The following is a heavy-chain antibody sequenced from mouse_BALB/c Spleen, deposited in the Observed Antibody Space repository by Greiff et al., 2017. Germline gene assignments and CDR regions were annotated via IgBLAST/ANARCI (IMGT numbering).Heavy chain of an antibody. CDR3: ARESSTLYYFDY. CDR1: GFTFSSFG. J-gene: IGHJ2*01. Sequence: EVKLVESGGGLVQPGGSRKLSCAASGFTFSSFGMHRVRQAPEKGLEWVAYISSGSSTIYYADTVKGRFTISRDNPKNTLFLQMTSLRSEDTAMYYCARESSTLYYFDYWGQGTTLTVSS. V-gene: IGHV5-17*02. D-gene: IGHD4-1*02. CDR2: ISSGSSTI.